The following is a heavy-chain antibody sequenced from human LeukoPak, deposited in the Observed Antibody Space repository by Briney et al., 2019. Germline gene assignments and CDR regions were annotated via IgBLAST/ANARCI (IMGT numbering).Heavy chain of an antibody. CDR1: GYSFTSCA. D-gene: IGHD6-13*01. Sequence: ASVKVSCKASGYSFTSCAINWVRQAPGQGLEWIGWISAYNGNTNYAQKLQGRVTLTTDRSTSTAYMDLRSLRSDDTAVYYCARDPLSSTRSTYYNAMDVWGQGTTVTVSS. V-gene: IGHV1-18*01. CDR3: ARDPLSSTRSTYYNAMDV. J-gene: IGHJ6*02. CDR2: ISAYNGNT.